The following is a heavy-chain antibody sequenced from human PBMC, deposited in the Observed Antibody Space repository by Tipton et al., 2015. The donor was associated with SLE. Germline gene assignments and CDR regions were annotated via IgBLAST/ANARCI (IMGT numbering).Heavy chain of an antibody. CDR3: ASRKDGYNDAFDI. J-gene: IGHJ3*02. CDR1: GFSISSSSYT. CDR2: IHYSGST. Sequence: TLSLTCTVSGFSISSSSYTWGWIRQPPGKGLEWIGRIHYSGSTYYKPSLKSRVTISVDTSKNQFSLRLQSVTAADTAVYYCASRKDGYNDAFDIWGQGTMVTVSS. V-gene: IGHV4-39*01. D-gene: IGHD5-24*01.